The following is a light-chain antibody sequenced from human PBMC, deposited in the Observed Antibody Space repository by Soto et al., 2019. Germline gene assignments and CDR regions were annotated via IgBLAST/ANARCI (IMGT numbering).Light chain of an antibody. J-gene: IGLJ1*01. Sequence: QSALTQPDSVSGSPGQSITISCTGTSSDVGAYNYVSWYQQYPGKAPKYIIYDVTNRPSGVSYRFSGSKSGNTASLTISGLQAEDEADYYCSSYTTSSTLSVFGTGTKLTVL. CDR1: SSDVGAYNY. CDR3: SSYTTSSTLSV. V-gene: IGLV2-14*03. CDR2: DVT.